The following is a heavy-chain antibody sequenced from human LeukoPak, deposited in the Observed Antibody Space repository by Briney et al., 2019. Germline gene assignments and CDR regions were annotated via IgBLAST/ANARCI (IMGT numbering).Heavy chain of an antibody. CDR1: GFTFSSYE. Sequence: GGSLRLSCAASGFTFSSYEMNWVRQAPGKGLEWVSYISSSGSTIYYADSVKGRFTISRDNAKNSLYLQMNSLRAEDTAVYYCARDLPLDTATVDAFDIWGQGTMVTVSS. CDR3: ARDLPLDTATVDAFDI. V-gene: IGHV3-48*03. J-gene: IGHJ3*02. CDR2: ISSSGSTI. D-gene: IGHD5-18*01.